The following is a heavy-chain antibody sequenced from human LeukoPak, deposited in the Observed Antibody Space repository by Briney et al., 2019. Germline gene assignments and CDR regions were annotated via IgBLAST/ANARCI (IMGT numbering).Heavy chain of an antibody. CDR3: ARLAVAPLGADMFTHFDP. V-gene: IGHV4-39*01. J-gene: IGHJ5*02. Sequence: SETLSLTCSVSGGSIRTTSYYWGWIRQPPGTGLEWIGNILYGGSTYYSPSLKSRITVSLDTSKNQFSLNLRSVTAADSAVYYCARLAVAPLGADMFTHFDPWGQGTLVTVSA. D-gene: IGHD3-10*02. CDR2: ILYGGST. CDR1: GGSIRTTSYY.